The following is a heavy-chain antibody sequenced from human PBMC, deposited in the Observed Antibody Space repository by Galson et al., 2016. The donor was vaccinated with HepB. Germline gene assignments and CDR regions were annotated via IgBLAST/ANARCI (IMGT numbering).Heavy chain of an antibody. CDR1: GYTFTSYG. D-gene: IGHD3-10*01. CDR2: ISGYNGIT. Sequence: SVKVSCKASGYTFTSYGISWVRQARGQGLQWMGWISGYNGITNYAQKLQGRVTMTTDTSTNTAYMELRSLRADDTAVYYCARDGVINMVRGVIYYYYAMDVGGQGTTVTVSS. J-gene: IGHJ6*01. V-gene: IGHV1-18*04. CDR3: ARDGVINMVRGVIYYYYAMDV.